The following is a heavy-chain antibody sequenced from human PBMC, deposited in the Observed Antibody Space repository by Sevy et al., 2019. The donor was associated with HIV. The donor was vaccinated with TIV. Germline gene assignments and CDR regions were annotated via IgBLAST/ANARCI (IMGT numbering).Heavy chain of an antibody. Sequence: GGSLRLSCAASGFTFSSYAMHWVRQAPGKGLEWVAVISHDGSNKYYADSVKGRFTISRDNSKNTLYLQMNSLRAEDTAVYYCARDGDIVVVVGASALFDYWGQGILVTDSS. J-gene: IGHJ4*02. CDR3: ARDGDIVVVVGASALFDY. CDR2: ISHDGSNK. V-gene: IGHV3-30*04. CDR1: GFTFSSYA. D-gene: IGHD2-15*01.